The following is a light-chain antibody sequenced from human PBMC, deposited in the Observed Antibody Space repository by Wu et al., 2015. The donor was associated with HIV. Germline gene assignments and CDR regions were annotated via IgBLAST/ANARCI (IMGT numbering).Light chain of an antibody. Sequence: DIQMTQSPSSLSASVGDKVTITCRASQDIRNSVAWLQQRPGQAPKLLMYAASTLESGAPSRFSGTGYGTDFTLTIASLQPEDVATYYCQKYNTAPWTFGQGTKVEMK. J-gene: IGKJ1*01. V-gene: IGKV1-NL1*01. CDR3: QKYNTAPWT. CDR2: AAS. CDR1: QDIRNS.